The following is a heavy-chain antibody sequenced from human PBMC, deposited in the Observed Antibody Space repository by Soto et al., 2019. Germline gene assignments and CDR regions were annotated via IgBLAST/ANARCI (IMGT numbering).Heavy chain of an antibody. CDR3: ARVEYDFCFDY. D-gene: IGHD3-3*01. J-gene: IGHJ4*02. CDR2: ISYDGSNK. CDR1: GFTFSSYA. V-gene: IGHV3-30-3*01. Sequence: QVQLVESGGGVVQPGRSLRLSCAASGFTFSSYAMHWVRQAPGKGLEWVAVISYDGSNKYYADSVKGRFTISRDNSKNTLYLQMNSLRAEDTAVYYCARVEYDFCFDYWGQGTLVTVSS.